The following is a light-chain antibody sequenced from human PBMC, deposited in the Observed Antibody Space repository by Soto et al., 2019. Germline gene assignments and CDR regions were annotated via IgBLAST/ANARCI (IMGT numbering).Light chain of an antibody. CDR1: QGIRND. V-gene: IGKV1-6*01. J-gene: IGKJ2*01. CDR2: GAS. CDR3: LHDYNFPYT. Sequence: AIQMTQFPSSLSASVGDRVTITCRASQGIRNDLGWYQQKSGRAPKLLIFGASTLQGGVPSRFSGSGSGTVFTLTISSLQPEDFATYYCLHDYNFPYTFGQGTKVEIK.